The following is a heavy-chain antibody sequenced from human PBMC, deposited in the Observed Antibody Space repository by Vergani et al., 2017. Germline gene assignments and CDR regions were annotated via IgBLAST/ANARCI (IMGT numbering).Heavy chain of an antibody. D-gene: IGHD3-16*01. CDR2: IQFDGSNQ. V-gene: IGHV3-30*02. CDR1: GFTLSNYD. J-gene: IGHJ4*02. Sequence: QVQLVESGGGVVQRGGSLRLSCATSGFTLSNYDMQWIRQRPGKGLEFVAFIQFDGSNQYYAESVKGRFTLSRDFSKNTLYLQMNSLRTDDTATYYCGKHFRGWGIDYWGQGTQVIVSS. CDR3: GKHFRGWGIDY.